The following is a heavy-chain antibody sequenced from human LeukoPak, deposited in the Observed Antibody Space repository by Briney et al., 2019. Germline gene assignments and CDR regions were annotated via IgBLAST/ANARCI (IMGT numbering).Heavy chain of an antibody. V-gene: IGHV3-15*01. J-gene: IGHJ1*01. CDR3: TARYCRSTSCYGEYFQR. D-gene: IGHD2-2*01. CDR1: GFTFSNAW. Sequence: GGSLRLSCAASGFTFSNAWMSWVRQAPGKGLEWVGRIKSKTDGGTTDYAAPVKGRFAISRDDSKNTLYLQMNSLKTEDTAVYYCTARYCRSTSCYGEYFQRWGQGTLVTVSS. CDR2: IKSKTDGGTT.